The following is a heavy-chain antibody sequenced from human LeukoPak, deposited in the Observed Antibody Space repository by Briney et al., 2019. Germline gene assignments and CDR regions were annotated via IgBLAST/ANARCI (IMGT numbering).Heavy chain of an antibody. V-gene: IGHV1-8*03. J-gene: IGHJ5*02. Sequence: ASVKVSCKASGYTFTSYDINWVRRATGQGLEWMGWMNPNSGNTDYAQKFQGRLTITRNTSTSTAYMELSSLKSDDTAVYYCARDSSGWYHWFDPWGQGTLVTVSS. CDR2: MNPNSGNT. CDR1: GYTFTSYD. CDR3: ARDSSGWYHWFDP. D-gene: IGHD6-19*01.